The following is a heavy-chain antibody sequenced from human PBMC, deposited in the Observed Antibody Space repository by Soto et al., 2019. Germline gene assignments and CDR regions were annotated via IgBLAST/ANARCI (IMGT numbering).Heavy chain of an antibody. CDR1: GFTFSSYA. CDR2: ISGSGDST. D-gene: IGHD5-12*01. V-gene: IGHV3-23*01. CDR3: AKMNQMATIRGIQNYYYYGMDV. Sequence: GGSLRLSCAASGFTFSSYAMSWVRQAPGKGLEWVSGISGSGDSTYYADSVKGRFTIPRDNSKNTLYLQMNSLRAEDTAVYYCAKMNQMATIRGIQNYYYYGMDVWGQGTTVTVSS. J-gene: IGHJ6*02.